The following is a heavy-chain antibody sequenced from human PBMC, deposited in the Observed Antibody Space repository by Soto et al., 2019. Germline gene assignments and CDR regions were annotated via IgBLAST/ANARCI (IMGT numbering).Heavy chain of an antibody. CDR3: ARAPTGDLRVGAFDI. V-gene: IGHV4-59*01. CDR2: IYESGST. Sequence: QVQLQESGPGLVKPSETLSLTCTVSGGSISSYYWSWIRQPPGKGLEWIGYIYESGSTNYNPSLKRRVTISVDTSKNQFSLKLSSVTAADTAVYYCARAPTGDLRVGAFDIWGQGTMVTVSS. J-gene: IGHJ3*02. D-gene: IGHD7-27*01. CDR1: GGSISSYY.